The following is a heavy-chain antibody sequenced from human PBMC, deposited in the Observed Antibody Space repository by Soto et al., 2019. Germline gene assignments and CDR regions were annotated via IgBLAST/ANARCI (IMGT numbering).Heavy chain of an antibody. J-gene: IGHJ4*02. D-gene: IGHD3-10*01. CDR3: ASYSGYVSGNSGNHYLDC. CDR1: GFTLRSYL. V-gene: IGHV3-7*01. Sequence: GGSLRLSCAASGFTLRSYLMSWVRQAPGKVLEWLATLKADASEKKYVDSVKGRFTVFRDNAKNSLYLQMDSLRAEDTAVYYCASYSGYVSGNSGNHYLDCWGRGTLVTVSS. CDR2: LKADASEK.